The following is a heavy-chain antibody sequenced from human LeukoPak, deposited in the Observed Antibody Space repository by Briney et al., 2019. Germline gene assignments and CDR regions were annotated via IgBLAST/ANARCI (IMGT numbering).Heavy chain of an antibody. CDR1: GFPFSSYA. Sequence: GGSLRLSCVVSGFPFSSYAMSWVRQAPGKGLEWVSGISGSGDDTYYAASVKGRFTVSRDTSKNTLYLQMNSLRAEDTAVYYCAKDRILYYYDSSGYPFDYWGQGTLVTVSS. J-gene: IGHJ4*02. D-gene: IGHD3-22*01. CDR3: AKDRILYYYDSSGYPFDY. CDR2: ISGSGDDT. V-gene: IGHV3-23*01.